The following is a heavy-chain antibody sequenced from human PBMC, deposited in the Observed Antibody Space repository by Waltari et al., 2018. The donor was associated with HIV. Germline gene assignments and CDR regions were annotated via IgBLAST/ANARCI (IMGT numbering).Heavy chain of an antibody. CDR3: ARNDYGDHGNWFDP. CDR2: IRGYKGNN. V-gene: IGHV1-18*01. Sequence: QVQLVQSGVEVKEPGASVKVSCKASGSTFTTYGISWVRQAPGQGLEWMGWIRGYKGNNNHAKKFQGRVNMTTDTSTSTVYMELRSLRSDDTAVYYCARNDYGDHGNWFDPWGQGTLVTVSS. J-gene: IGHJ5*02. CDR1: GSTFTTYG. D-gene: IGHD4-17*01.